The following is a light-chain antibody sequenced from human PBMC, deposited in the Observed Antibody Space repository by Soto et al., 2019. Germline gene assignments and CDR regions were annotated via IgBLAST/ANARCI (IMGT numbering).Light chain of an antibody. CDR1: SSDVGGYNY. V-gene: IGLV2-14*01. J-gene: IGLJ2*01. CDR3: SSYTSSSTRV. CDR2: DVS. Sequence: QSALTQPASVSGSPGQSITISCTGTSSDVGGYNYVSWYQQHPGKAPKLMIYDVSNRPSGVSNRFSGSKSGNTASLTISGRQAEDEADYYCSSYTSSSTRVLGGGTKLTV.